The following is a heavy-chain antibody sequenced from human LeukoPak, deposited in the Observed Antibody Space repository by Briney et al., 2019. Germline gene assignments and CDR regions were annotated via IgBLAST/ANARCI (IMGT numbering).Heavy chain of an antibody. V-gene: IGHV3-74*01. J-gene: IGHJ5*02. CDR1: GFTFSSYW. D-gene: IGHD2-2*01. CDR3: ARAPAATWFDP. CDR2: INSDGSST. Sequence: GGSLRLSCAASGFTFSSYWMYWVRRAPGKGLVWVSHINSDGSSTSYADSVKGRFTISRDNAKNTLYLQMNSLRAEDTAVYYCARAPAATWFDPWGQGTLVTVSS.